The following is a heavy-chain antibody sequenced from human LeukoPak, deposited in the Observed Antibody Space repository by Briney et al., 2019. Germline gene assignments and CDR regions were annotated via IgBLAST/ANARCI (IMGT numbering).Heavy chain of an antibody. CDR1: GFTFRSYW. CDR2: IKEDGSEK. Sequence: AGGSLRLSYAASGFTFRSYWMSWVRRSPGKGLEWVANIKEDGSEKYYADSVKGRFTISRDNAKNSLYLHMNSLRADDTAVYYCAGERDMATIWEIFEYWGQGALVTVSS. D-gene: IGHD5-24*01. V-gene: IGHV3-7*01. CDR3: AGERDMATIWEIFEY. J-gene: IGHJ4*02.